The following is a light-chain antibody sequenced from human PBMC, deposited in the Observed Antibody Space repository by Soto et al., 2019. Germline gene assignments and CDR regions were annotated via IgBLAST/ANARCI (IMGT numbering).Light chain of an antibody. J-gene: IGKJ4*01. V-gene: IGKV4-1*01. CDR1: QTVLYSSNNKNY. CDR3: QQFYSSPLT. Sequence: DIVMTQSPDSLAVSLGERATINCKSSQTVLYSSNNKNYLAWYQQKPGQPPKLLINWASTRASGVPERFSGSGSWTDFTLTIRSLQAEDAAVYHCQQFYSSPLTFGGGTMVEIK. CDR2: WAS.